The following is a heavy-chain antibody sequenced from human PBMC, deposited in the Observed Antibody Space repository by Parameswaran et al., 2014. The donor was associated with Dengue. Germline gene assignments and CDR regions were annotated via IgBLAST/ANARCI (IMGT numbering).Heavy chain of an antibody. Sequence: WIRQPPGKGLEWVSSISSSSSYIYYADSVKGRFTISRDNAKNSLYLQMNSLRAEDTAVYYCARDHPAAGGFDYWGQGTLVTVSS. D-gene: IGHD3-10*01. V-gene: IGHV3-21*01. CDR3: ARDHPAAGGFDY. CDR2: ISSSSSYI. J-gene: IGHJ4*02.